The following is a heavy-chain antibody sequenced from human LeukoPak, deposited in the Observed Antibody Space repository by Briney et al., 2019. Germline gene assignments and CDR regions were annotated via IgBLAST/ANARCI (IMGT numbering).Heavy chain of an antibody. D-gene: IGHD5-18*01. Sequence: SETLSLTCAVSGGSISSDAYSWNWIRQPPGKGLEWIGYIFHSGSTYYNPSLKSRVTMSVDRSENQFSLRLSSVTAADAAVYYCARATAMVTYFDGWGQGTLVTVSS. V-gene: IGHV4-30-2*01. CDR3: ARATAMVTYFDG. CDR1: GGSISSDAYS. J-gene: IGHJ4*02. CDR2: IFHSGST.